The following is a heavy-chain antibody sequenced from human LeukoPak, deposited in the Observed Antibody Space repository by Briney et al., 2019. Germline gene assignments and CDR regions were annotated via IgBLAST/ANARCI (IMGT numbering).Heavy chain of an antibody. Sequence: GGSLRLSCAASGFTFSSYSMNWVRQAPGKGLEWVSSISSSSSYIYYADSVKGRFTISRDNAKNSLYLQMNSLRAEDTAVYYCARDEGYYGSGSYFSYYYYGMDVWGQGTTVTVSS. V-gene: IGHV3-21*01. D-gene: IGHD3-10*01. CDR2: ISSSSSYI. J-gene: IGHJ6*02. CDR1: GFTFSSYS. CDR3: ARDEGYYGSGSYFSYYYYGMDV.